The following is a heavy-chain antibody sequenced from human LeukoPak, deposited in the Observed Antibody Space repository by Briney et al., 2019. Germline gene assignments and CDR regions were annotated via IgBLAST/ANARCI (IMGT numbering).Heavy chain of an antibody. J-gene: IGHJ4*02. CDR2: ISSGGTTI. Sequence: GGSLRLSCAASGFTFSSYEMNWVRQAPGKGLEWVSKISSGGTTIYYADSVKGRFTISRDNAKNSLYLQMNSLRAEDTAVHYCARNFDSWGQGTLVTVSS. CDR1: GFTFSSYE. V-gene: IGHV3-48*03. CDR3: ARNFDS.